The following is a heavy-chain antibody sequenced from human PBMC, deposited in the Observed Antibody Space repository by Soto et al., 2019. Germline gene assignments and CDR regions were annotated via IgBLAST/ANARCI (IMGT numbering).Heavy chain of an antibody. Sequence: ASVKVSCKVSGYSLTELSMHWVRQSPGKGLEWMGGFDPEDGETIYAQKFQGRVTMTEDTSTDTAYMELSSLRSEDTAVYYCATDVEYYYDSSGYYGHPAFDIWGQGTMVT. V-gene: IGHV1-24*01. D-gene: IGHD3-22*01. CDR2: FDPEDGET. CDR3: ATDVEYYYDSSGYYGHPAFDI. CDR1: GYSLTELS. J-gene: IGHJ3*02.